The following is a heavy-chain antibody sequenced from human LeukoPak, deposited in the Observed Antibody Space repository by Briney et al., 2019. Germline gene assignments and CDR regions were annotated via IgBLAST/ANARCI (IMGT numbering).Heavy chain of an antibody. CDR3: AIQRIVQNWFDP. V-gene: IGHV1-69*13. CDR1: GGTFSSYA. D-gene: IGHD2/OR15-2a*01. J-gene: IGHJ5*02. Sequence: SVKVSCKASGGTFSSYALSWVRQAPGQGLEWMGGIIPIFGTANFAQKFQGRVTITADESTSTAYMELSSLRSEDTAVYYCAIQRIVQNWFDPWGQGTLVTVSS. CDR2: IIPIFGTA.